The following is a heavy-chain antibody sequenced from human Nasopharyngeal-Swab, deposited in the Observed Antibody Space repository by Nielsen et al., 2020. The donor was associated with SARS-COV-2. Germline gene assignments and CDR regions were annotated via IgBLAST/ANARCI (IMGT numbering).Heavy chain of an antibody. Sequence: ASVKVSCKASGYTFTGYYMHWVRQAPGQGLEWMGRINPNSGGTNYAQKFQGRVTMTRDTSISTAYMELSSLRSEDTAVYYCATSALYCSSTSCSYWFDPWGQGTLVTVSS. CDR1: GYTFTGYY. CDR3: ATSALYCSSTSCSYWFDP. V-gene: IGHV1-2*06. D-gene: IGHD2-2*01. CDR2: INPNSGGT. J-gene: IGHJ5*02.